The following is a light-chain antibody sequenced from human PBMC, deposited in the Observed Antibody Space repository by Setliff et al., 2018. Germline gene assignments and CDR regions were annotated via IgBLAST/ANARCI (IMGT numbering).Light chain of an antibody. V-gene: IGLV2-8*01. CDR2: EVN. CDR3: SSYAGNYIYV. J-gene: IGLJ1*01. Sequence: QSALAQPPSASGSPGQSVTISCTGTSSDVGRYNFVSWYRQHPGKAPKLMIYEVNKRPSGVPDRFSGSKSGNTASLTVSGLQAEDEADYYCSSYAGNYIYVFGSGTKVTVL. CDR1: SSDVGRYNF.